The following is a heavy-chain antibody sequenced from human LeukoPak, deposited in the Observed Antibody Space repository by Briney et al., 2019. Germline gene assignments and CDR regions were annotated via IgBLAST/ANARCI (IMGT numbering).Heavy chain of an antibody. CDR3: ARGDGYYYDSSGSLTYYYYGMDV. CDR1: GGSFSGYY. Sequence: SETLSLTCAVYGGSFSGYYRSWIRQPPGKGLEWIGEINHSGSTNYNPSLKSRVTISVDTSKNQFSLKLSSVTAADTAVYYCARGDGYYYDSSGSLTYYYYGMDVWGQGTTVTVSS. J-gene: IGHJ6*02. V-gene: IGHV4-34*01. CDR2: INHSGST. D-gene: IGHD3-22*01.